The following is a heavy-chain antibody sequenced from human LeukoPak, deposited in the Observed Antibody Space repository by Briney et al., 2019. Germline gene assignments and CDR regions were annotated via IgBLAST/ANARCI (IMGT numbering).Heavy chain of an antibody. Sequence: GGSLRLSCAASGFTFSSYAMHWVRQAPGKGLEWVAVISYDGSNKYYADSVKGRFTISRDNSKNALYLQMNSLRAEDMAVYYCAKLVDPYYYYYMDVWGKGTTVTVSS. V-gene: IGHV3-30*04. CDR1: GFTFSSYA. CDR2: ISYDGSNK. D-gene: IGHD3-10*01. CDR3: AKLVDPYYYYYMDV. J-gene: IGHJ6*03.